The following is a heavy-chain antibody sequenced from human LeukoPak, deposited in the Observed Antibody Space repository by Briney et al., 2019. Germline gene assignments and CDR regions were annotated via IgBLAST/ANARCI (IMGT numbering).Heavy chain of an antibody. J-gene: IGHJ4*02. Sequence: SVKVSCKASGGTFSSYAISWVRQAPGQGLEWMGRIIPILGIANYAQKFQGRVTITADKSTSTAYMELSSLRSEDTAVYYCARDPPHRAGTTYFDYWGQGTLVTVSS. V-gene: IGHV1-69*04. CDR1: GGTFSSYA. CDR3: ARDPPHRAGTTYFDY. D-gene: IGHD1-7*01. CDR2: IIPILGIA.